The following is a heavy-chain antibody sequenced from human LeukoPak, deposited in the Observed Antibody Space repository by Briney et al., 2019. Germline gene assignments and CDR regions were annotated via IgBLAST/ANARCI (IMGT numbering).Heavy chain of an antibody. CDR3: GFSINYYFDF. D-gene: IGHD1-20*01. J-gene: IGHJ4*02. Sequence: PGGSLRLSCVVSEFTFSSHWMTWVRQVPGEGLEWVANITPDGGGSYYVDSVKGRFTISRDNAKNSLYLQLNSLRAEDTAVYYCGFSINYYFDFWGRGTLVGVSS. V-gene: IGHV3-7*05. CDR1: EFTFSSHW. CDR2: ITPDGGGS.